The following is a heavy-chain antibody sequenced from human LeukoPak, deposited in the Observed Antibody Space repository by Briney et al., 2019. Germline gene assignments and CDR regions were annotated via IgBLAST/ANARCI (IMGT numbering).Heavy chain of an antibody. CDR3: ARRRFVRGPDVVNPFDY. CDR1: GGSISSSSYY. CDR2: IYYSGST. V-gene: IGHV4-39*01. D-gene: IGHD2-8*01. J-gene: IGHJ4*02. Sequence: SETLSLTCAVSGGSISSSSYYWGWIRQPPGRGREWIGSIYYSGSTYYNPSLKSRVTISVDTSKNQFSLELSSVTAADTAVYYCARRRFVRGPDVVNPFDYWGQGTLVTVSS.